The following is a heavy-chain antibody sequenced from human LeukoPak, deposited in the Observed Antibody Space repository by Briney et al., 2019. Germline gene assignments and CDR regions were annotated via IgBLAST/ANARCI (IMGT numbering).Heavy chain of an antibody. D-gene: IGHD3-22*01. CDR3: ARVPSYYYDSSGYFDY. CDR2: IWYDGSNK. CDR1: GFTFSSYG. Sequence: GGSLRLSGAASGFTFSSYGMHWVRQAPGKGLEWGAVIWYDGSNKYYADSVKGRFTISRDNSKNTLYLQMNSLRAEDTAVYYCARVPSYYYDSSGYFDYWGQGTLVTVSS. V-gene: IGHV3-33*01. J-gene: IGHJ4*02.